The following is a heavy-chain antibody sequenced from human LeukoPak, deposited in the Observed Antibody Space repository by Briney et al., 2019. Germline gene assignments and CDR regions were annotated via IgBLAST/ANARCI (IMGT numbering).Heavy chain of an antibody. CDR2: ISSSSSYI. V-gene: IGHV3-21*01. CDR3: ARVLSGCETTRCELDY. CDR1: GFTFSSYS. Sequence: PGGSLRLSCAASGFTFSSYSMNWVRQAPGKGLEWVSSISSSSSYIYYADSVKGRFTISRDNAKNSLYLQMNSLRAEDTAVYYCARVLSGCETTRCELDYWGQGTLVTVSS. D-gene: IGHD1-26*01. J-gene: IGHJ4*02.